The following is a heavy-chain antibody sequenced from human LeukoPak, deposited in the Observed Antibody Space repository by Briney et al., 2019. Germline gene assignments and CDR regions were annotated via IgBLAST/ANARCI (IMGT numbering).Heavy chain of an antibody. J-gene: IGHJ4*02. Sequence: GGSLRLSCATSGFTFNNYNMNWVRQAPGRALEWVSSITSSGTYIFYADSVKGRFTISRDNAKNSLYLQMNSLGPEDTAVYYCARGLSSSRWYYNWGQGTLVTVSS. CDR1: GFTFNNYN. CDR3: ARGLSSSRWYYN. V-gene: IGHV3-21*01. D-gene: IGHD6-13*01. CDR2: ITSSGTYI.